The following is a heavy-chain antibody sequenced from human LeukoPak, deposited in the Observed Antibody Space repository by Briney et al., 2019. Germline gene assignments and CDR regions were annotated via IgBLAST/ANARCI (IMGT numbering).Heavy chain of an antibody. J-gene: IGHJ5*02. CDR1: GGSISSSSYY. V-gene: IGHV4-39*07. CDR3: ARYSSSWLINWFDP. Sequence: SETLSLTCTVSGGSISSSSYYWGWIRQPPGKGLEWIGSIYHSGSTYYNPSLKSRVTISVDTSKNQFSLKLSSVTAADTAVYYCARYSSSWLINWFDPWGQGTLVTVSS. D-gene: IGHD6-13*01. CDR2: IYHSGST.